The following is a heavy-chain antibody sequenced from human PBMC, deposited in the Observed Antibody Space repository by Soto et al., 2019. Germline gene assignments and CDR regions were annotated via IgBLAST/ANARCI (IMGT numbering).Heavy chain of an antibody. Sequence: QVQLQQWGAGLLKPSETLSLTCAVYGGSFSGYYWTWIRQPPGKGLEWIGEVNHSGSTKYNPSLKSRATILRDASKNQFSLRLTSVTDADTAVYYCARNAPVYYLGSGASAKDYYYYGMDVWGRGTTVTV. J-gene: IGHJ6*02. V-gene: IGHV4-34*01. CDR3: ARNAPVYYLGSGASAKDYYYYGMDV. D-gene: IGHD3-10*01. CDR1: GGSFSGYY. CDR2: VNHSGST.